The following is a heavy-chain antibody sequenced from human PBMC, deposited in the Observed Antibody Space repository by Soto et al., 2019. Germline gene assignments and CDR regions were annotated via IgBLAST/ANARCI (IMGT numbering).Heavy chain of an antibody. D-gene: IGHD3-9*01. J-gene: IGHJ4*02. CDR2: IYYSGST. CDR1: GGSISSYY. CDR3: ARGFLILTGYSPSPIFDY. V-gene: IGHV4-59*01. Sequence: SETLSLTCTVSGGSISSYYWSWIRQPPGKGLEWIGYIYYSGSTNYNPSLKSRVTISVDTSKNQFSLKLSSVTAADPAVYYCARGFLILTGYSPSPIFDYWGQGTLVTVSS.